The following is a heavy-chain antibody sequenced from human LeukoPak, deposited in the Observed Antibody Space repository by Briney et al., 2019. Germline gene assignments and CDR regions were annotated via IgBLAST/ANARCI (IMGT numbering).Heavy chain of an antibody. CDR1: GFTFSSCG. V-gene: IGHV3-23*01. D-gene: IGHD3-10*01. J-gene: IGHJ2*01. CDR2: ISGSGGST. Sequence: GGSLRLSCAVSGFTFSSCGMSWVRQAPGKGLEWVSVISGSGGSTYYPDSVQGRFTISRENAKNSSFLQMNNLRVGDTAVYYCARGSVGNPEYLDLWGRGTLVTVSS. CDR3: ARGSVGNPEYLDL.